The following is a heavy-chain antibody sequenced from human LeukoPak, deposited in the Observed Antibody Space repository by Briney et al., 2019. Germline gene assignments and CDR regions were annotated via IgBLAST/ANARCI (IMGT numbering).Heavy chain of an antibody. D-gene: IGHD3-22*01. CDR3: ARTSAYYYDSSGYPPFDY. J-gene: IGHJ4*02. CDR2: INHSGST. V-gene: IGHV4-34*01. CDR1: GGSFSGYY. Sequence: PSETLSLTCAGYGGSFSGYYWSWIRQPPGKGLEWIGEINHSGSTNYNPSLKSRVTISVDTSKNQFSLKLSSVTAADTAVYYCARTSAYYYDSSGYPPFDYWGQGTLVTVSS.